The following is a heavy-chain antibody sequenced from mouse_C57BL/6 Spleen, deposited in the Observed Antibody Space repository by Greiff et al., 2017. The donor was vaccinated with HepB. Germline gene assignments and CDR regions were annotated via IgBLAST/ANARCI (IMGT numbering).Heavy chain of an antibody. D-gene: IGHD1-1*01. V-gene: IGHV1-52*01. CDR2: IDPSDSET. J-gene: IGHJ2*01. CDR3: ARDYDGSSLYYFDY. CDR1: GYTFTSYW. Sequence: VQLQQPGAELVRPGSSVKLSCKASGYTFTSYWMHWVKQRPIQGLEWIGNIDPSDSETHYNQKFKDKATLTVDKSSSTAYMQLSSLTSEDSAVYYCARDYDGSSLYYFDYWGQGTTLTVSS.